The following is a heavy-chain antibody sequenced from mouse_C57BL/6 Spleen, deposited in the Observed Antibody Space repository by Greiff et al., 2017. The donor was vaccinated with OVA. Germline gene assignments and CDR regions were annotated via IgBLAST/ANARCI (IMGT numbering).Heavy chain of an antibody. CDR2: IWSGGST. D-gene: IGHD2-1*01. J-gene: IGHJ4*01. V-gene: IGHV2-4*01. CDR3: AKENGNYSYAMDY. CDR1: GFSLTSYG. Sequence: VQRVESGPGLVQPSQSLSITCTVSGFSLTSYGVHWVRPPPGKGLEWLGVIWSGGSTDYNAAFISRLSISKDNSKSQVFFKMNSLQADDTAIYYCAKENGNYSYAMDYWGQGTSVTVSS.